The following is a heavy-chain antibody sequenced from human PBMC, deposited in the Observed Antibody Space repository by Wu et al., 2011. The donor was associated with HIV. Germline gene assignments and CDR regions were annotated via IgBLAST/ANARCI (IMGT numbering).Heavy chain of an antibody. V-gene: IGHV1-18*01. J-gene: IGHJ4*02. D-gene: IGHD6-13*01. CDR2: ISADNGDT. CDR3: ARDGSIAAAGTVGYFDY. Sequence: SWVRQAPGQGLKWMGWISADNGDTNYAQKLQGRVTMTTDTSTSTAYMELRSLRSDDTAVYYCARDGSIAAAGTVGYFDYWGQGTLVTVS.